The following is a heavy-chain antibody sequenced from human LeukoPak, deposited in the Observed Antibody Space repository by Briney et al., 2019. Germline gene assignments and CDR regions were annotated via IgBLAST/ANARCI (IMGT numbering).Heavy chain of an antibody. CDR2: ISYDGSNK. V-gene: IGHV3-30*18. CDR1: GFTFSSYG. J-gene: IGHJ3*02. Sequence: EGSLRLSCAASGFTFSSYGMHWVRQAPGKGLEWVAVISYDGSNKYYADSVKGRFTISRDNSKNTLYLQMNSLRAEDTAVYYCAKDEHYCSSTSCYGNDTFDIWGQGTMVTVSS. CDR3: AKDEHYCSSTSCYGNDTFDI. D-gene: IGHD2-2*01.